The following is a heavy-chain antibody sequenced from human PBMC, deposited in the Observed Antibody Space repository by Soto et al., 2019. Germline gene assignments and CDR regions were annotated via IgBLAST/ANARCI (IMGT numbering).Heavy chain of an antibody. CDR1: GFTFNSYG. CDR3: AKDSQRGGFLEWLLNWFDP. Sequence: QVQLVESGGGVVQPGRSLRLSCAASGFTFNSYGMHWVRQAPGKGLEWVSVISYDGSNKYYADSVKGRFTISRDNSKNTQYLQMNSLRAEDTAVYYCAKDSQRGGFLEWLLNWFDPWGQGTLVTVSS. V-gene: IGHV3-30*18. J-gene: IGHJ5*02. CDR2: ISYDGSNK. D-gene: IGHD3-3*01.